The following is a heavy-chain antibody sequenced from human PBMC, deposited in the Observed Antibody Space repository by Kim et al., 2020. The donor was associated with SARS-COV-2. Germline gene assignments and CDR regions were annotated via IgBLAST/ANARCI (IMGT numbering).Heavy chain of an antibody. CDR3: AKGSWDCNGLSCPPLDV. V-gene: IGHV3-30*18. CDR1: GFTFSLYA. J-gene: IGHJ6*01. Sequence: GGSLRLSCAASGFTFSLYAMHWVRQAPGKGLEWVAVISKDGSQKYFGASVKGRFTISRDNSKNTVFLQMNSLGPADTAVYFCAKGSWDCNGLSCPPLDVWGQGTTVIVSS. D-gene: IGHD1-26*01. CDR2: ISKDGSQK.